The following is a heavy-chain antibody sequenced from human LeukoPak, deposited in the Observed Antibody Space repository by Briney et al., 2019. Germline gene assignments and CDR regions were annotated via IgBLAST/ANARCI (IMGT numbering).Heavy chain of an antibody. D-gene: IGHD6-19*01. CDR1: GFTFSSYA. CDR3: ARAAAETGAFRDNWFDP. V-gene: IGHV3-23*01. Sequence: GGSLRLSCAASGFTFSSYAMSWVRQAPGKGLEWVSAISGSGGSTYYADSVKGRFTISRDNAKNSLYLQMNSLRAEDTAVYYCARAAAETGAFRDNWFDPWGQGTLVTVSS. CDR2: ISGSGGST. J-gene: IGHJ5*02.